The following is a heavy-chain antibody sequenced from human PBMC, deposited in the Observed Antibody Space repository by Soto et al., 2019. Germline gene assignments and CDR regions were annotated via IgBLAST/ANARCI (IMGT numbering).Heavy chain of an antibody. J-gene: IGHJ6*02. D-gene: IGHD3-3*01. Sequence: ASVKVSCKASGGSLSNYDINWVRQATGQGLEWMGWMNPNSGNTGYAQKFQGRVTMTRNTSISTAYMELSSLRSEDTAVYYCASRYYDFWSGYYNGMDVWGQGTTVTVSS. V-gene: IGHV1-8*01. CDR3: ASRYYDFWSGYYNGMDV. CDR2: MNPNSGNT. CDR1: GGSLSNYD.